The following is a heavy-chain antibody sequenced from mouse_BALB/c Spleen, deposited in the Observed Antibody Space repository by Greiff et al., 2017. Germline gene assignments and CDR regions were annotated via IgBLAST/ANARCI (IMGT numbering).Heavy chain of an antibody. CDR1: GFSFSSFG. D-gene: IGHD1-2*01. V-gene: IGHV5-17*02. Sequence: EVKVVESGGGLVQPGGSRKLSCAASGFSFSSFGMPWVRQAPEKGLEWVAYISSGSSTIYYADTVKGRFTISRDNPKNTLFLQMTSLRSEDTAMYYCARGTLTTATADYWGQGTTLTVSS. CDR3: ARGTLTTATADY. CDR2: ISSGSSTI. J-gene: IGHJ2*01.